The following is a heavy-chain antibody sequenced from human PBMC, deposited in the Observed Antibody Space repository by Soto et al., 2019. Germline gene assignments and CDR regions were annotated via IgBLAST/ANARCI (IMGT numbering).Heavy chain of an antibody. J-gene: IGHJ5*01. V-gene: IGHV1-8*02. CDR3: TRAYGAETFDF. Sequence: GASVKVSCKASGYTFNNYDIHWVRQAPGHGLEWMGWMNPNSGNRGYAQNFRGRVTMTQNTAIGTAYMELSSLRSDDTATYYCTRAYGAETFDFWGQGTRVTVSS. CDR1: GYTFNNYD. D-gene: IGHD3-10*01. CDR2: MNPNSGNR.